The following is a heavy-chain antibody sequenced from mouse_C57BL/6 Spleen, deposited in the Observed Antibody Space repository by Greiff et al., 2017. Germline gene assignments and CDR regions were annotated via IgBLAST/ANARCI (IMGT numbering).Heavy chain of an antibody. V-gene: IGHV1-26*01. CDR2: INPTNGST. CDR1: GYTFTDYY. Sequence: VQLQHPGPELVKPGASVKISCKASGYTFTDYYMNWVKQSHGKSLEWIGDINPTNGSTSYNQKFKGKATLTVDKSSSTAYMELRSLTSEDSAVYYCASGITTPSGIMDYWGQGPSVTASS. J-gene: IGHJ4*01. D-gene: IGHD1-3*01. CDR3: ASGITTPSGIMDY.